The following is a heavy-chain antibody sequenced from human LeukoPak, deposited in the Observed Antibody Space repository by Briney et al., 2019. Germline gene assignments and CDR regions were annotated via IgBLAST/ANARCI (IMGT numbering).Heavy chain of an antibody. CDR1: GGSISSHY. V-gene: IGHV4-59*11. Sequence: SETLSLTCTVSGGSISSHYWSWIRQPPGKGLEWIGYIYYSGSTNYNPSLKSRVTISVDTSKNQFSLKLSSVTAADTAVYYCARLEPDYYMDAWGKGTTVTVSS. CDR2: IYYSGST. J-gene: IGHJ6*03. CDR3: ARLEPDYYMDA.